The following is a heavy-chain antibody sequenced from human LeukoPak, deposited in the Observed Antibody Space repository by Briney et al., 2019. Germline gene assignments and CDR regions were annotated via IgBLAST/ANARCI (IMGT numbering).Heavy chain of an antibody. CDR3: ARGGLRLFDY. CDR1: XXTFSDYY. CDR2: ISSSGSTI. V-gene: IGHV3-11*01. J-gene: IGHJ4*02. Sequence: GGSLRLSCAASXXTFSDYYMSWIRQAPXXXXEWVSYISSSGSTIYYADSVKGRFTISRDNAKNSLYLQMNSLRAEDTAVYYCARGGLRLFDYWGQGTLVTVSS. D-gene: IGHD4-17*01.